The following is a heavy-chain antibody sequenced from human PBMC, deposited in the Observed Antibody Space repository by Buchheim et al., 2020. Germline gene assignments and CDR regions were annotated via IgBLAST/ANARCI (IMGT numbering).Heavy chain of an antibody. Sequence: QVQLQQWGAGLLKPSETLSLTCAVYGGSFSGYYWSWIRQPPGKGLEWIGEINHSGSTNYNPSLKSRVTISVDTSKNQFSLKLSSVTAADTAVYYCARVVATIGTYYYYYGMTSGAKGP. CDR1: GGSFSGYY. CDR2: INHSGST. V-gene: IGHV4-34*01. D-gene: IGHD5-12*01. CDR3: ARVVATIGTYYYYYGMTS. J-gene: IGHJ6*02.